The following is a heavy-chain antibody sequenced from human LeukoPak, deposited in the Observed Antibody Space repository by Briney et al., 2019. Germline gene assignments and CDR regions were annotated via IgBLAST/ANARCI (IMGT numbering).Heavy chain of an antibody. V-gene: IGHV5-51*01. Sequence: AESLQISCKGSGYSFTSYWIGWVRQMPAKGLEWMGIIFPGDSDTRYSPSFHGQVTISADKSISTAYLQCSSLKASDTAMYYCARRHYYDSSGFDYWGQGTLVTVSS. D-gene: IGHD3-22*01. CDR3: ARRHYYDSSGFDY. J-gene: IGHJ4*02. CDR2: IFPGDSDT. CDR1: GYSFTSYW.